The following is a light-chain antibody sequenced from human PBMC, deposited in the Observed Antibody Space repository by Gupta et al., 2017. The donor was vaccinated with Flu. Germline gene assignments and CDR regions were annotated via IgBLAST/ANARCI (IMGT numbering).Light chain of an antibody. V-gene: IGKV2-28*01. CDR1: QSLQNRNGYSC. CDR2: LGS. J-gene: IGKJ4*01. Sequence: DIVMDQSPLFLSVTPGEPASISCRSSQSLQNRNGYSCLDWYLQKPGQSPQLLIYLGSYRASGVPDRFSGSGSGTDFTLKISRVEAEDVGIYYCMQSLQTPLTFGGGTKVEFK. CDR3: MQSLQTPLT.